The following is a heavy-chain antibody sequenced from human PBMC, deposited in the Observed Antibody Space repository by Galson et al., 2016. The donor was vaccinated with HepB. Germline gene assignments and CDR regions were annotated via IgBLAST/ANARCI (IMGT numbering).Heavy chain of an antibody. J-gene: IGHJ4*02. Sequence: SLRLSCAASGFTMSIYAMSWVRQAPGKGLEWVSTISGSDGDTYHADSVKGRFTISRDNSKNTLYLQRNNLRIEDTAVYYCASWGQFISPPDYWGQGALVTVSS. CDR3: ASWGQFISPPDY. D-gene: IGHD5-24*01. CDR1: GFTMSIYA. CDR2: ISGSDGDT. V-gene: IGHV3-23*01.